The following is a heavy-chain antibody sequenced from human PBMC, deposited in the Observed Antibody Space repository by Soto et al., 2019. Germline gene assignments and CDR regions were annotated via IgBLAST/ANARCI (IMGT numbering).Heavy chain of an antibody. D-gene: IGHD1-1*01. CDR2: VNPDGSER. CDR3: AKSTNYAYDF. CDR1: GFTFSSYW. Sequence: GGSLRLSCAASGFTFSSYWMTWVRQAPGRGLEWVANVNPDGSERRYGDSVKGRFTISRANAQNSLFLQMNSLRAEDTAVYYCAKSTNYAYDFRGQGTMVTVS. V-gene: IGHV3-7*01. J-gene: IGHJ3*01.